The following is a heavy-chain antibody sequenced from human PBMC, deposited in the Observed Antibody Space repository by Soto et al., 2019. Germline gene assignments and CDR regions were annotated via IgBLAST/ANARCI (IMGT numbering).Heavy chain of an antibody. D-gene: IGHD6-19*01. CDR2: INAGNGNT. J-gene: IGHJ6*03. CDR1: GYTFTSYA. Sequence: EASVKVSCKASGYTFTSYAMHWVRQAPGQRLEWMGWINAGNGNTKYSQKFQGRVTITRDTSASTAYMELSSLSSEDTAVYYCARGGWYSKDYYYYYLDVWGKGTTVTVS. CDR3: ARGGWYSKDYYYYYLDV. V-gene: IGHV1-3*01.